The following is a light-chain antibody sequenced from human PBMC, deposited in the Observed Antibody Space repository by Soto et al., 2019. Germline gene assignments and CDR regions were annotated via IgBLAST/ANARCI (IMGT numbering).Light chain of an antibody. CDR2: AAS. CDR1: QGISSY. J-gene: IGKJ1*01. V-gene: IGKV1-8*01. Sequence: AIRMTQSPSSLSASTGDRVTITCRASQGISSYLAWYQQKPGKAPKLLIYAASTLQSGVPSRFSGSGSETDFTLTISCLQSEDFATYYCQQYYSYPRGTFGQGTKVEIK. CDR3: QQYYSYPRGT.